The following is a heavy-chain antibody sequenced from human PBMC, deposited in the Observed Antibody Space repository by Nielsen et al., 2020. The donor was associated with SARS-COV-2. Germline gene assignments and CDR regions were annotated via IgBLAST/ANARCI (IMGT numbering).Heavy chain of an antibody. CDR2: ISGSGGST. CDR1: GFTFSSYA. D-gene: IGHD2-15*01. J-gene: IGHJ1*01. Sequence: GESLKISCAASGFTFSSYAMSWVRQAPGKGLEWVSAISGSGGSTYYADSVKGRFTISRDNSKNTLFLQMNRLRPEDTAVYYCAKDPGYCSGGSCSIEHWGQGTLVTVSS. CDR3: AKDPGYCSGGSCSIEH. V-gene: IGHV3-23*01.